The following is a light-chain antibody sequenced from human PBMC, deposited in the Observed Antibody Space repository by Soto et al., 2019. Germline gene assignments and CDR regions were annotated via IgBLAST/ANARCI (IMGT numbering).Light chain of an antibody. CDR3: SSYAGSLYV. CDR2: EVS. V-gene: IGLV2-8*01. J-gene: IGLJ1*01. CDR1: SSDVGDYNY. Sequence: QSALTQPPSASWSPGQSVTISCTGTSSDVGDYNYVSWYQQHPGKAPKLMIYEVSKRPSGVPDRFSGSKSGNTASLTVSGLQAEDEADYYCSSYAGSLYVFGTGTKLTVL.